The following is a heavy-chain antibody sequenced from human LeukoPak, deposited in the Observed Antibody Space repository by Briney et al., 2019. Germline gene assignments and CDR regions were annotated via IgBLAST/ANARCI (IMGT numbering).Heavy chain of an antibody. CDR1: GYTFTSYY. CDR2: INPSGGST. Sequence: ASVKVSCQASGYTFTSYYMHWVRQAPGQGLEWMGIINPSGGSTSYAQKFQGRVTMTRDTCTSTVYMELSSLRSEDTAVYYCARDEGRSGVYDYVWGSYRPQYYFDYWGQGTLVTVSS. V-gene: IGHV1-46*01. D-gene: IGHD3-16*02. J-gene: IGHJ4*02. CDR3: ARDEGRSGVYDYVWGSYRPQYYFDY.